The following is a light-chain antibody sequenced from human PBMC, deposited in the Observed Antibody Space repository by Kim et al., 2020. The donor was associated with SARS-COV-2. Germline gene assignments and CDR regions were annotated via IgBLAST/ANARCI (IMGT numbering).Light chain of an antibody. CDR2: STS. Sequence: QAVVTQEPSLTVSPGGTVTLTCASTTGAVTSGHYPNWFQQKPGQAPRTLIYSTSKKHSWTPARFSGSLLGVKAALTASGVQAEDEAEYYCLLYYGGTWVFGGGTKVTVL. V-gene: IGLV7-43*01. CDR3: LLYYGGTWV. J-gene: IGLJ3*02. CDR1: TGAVTSGHY.